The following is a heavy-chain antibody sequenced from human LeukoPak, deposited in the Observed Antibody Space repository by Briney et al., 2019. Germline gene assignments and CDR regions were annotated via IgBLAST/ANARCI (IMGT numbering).Heavy chain of an antibody. CDR1: GYTFTSYD. V-gene: IGHV1-8*01. Sequence: SVKVSCKASGYTFTSYDINWVRQATGQGLEWMGWMNPNSGNTGYAQKFQGRVTMTRNTSISTAYMELSSLRSEDTAVYYCAGDCSSTSCAFAYYGMDVWGQGTTVTVSS. J-gene: IGHJ6*02. D-gene: IGHD2-2*01. CDR2: MNPNSGNT. CDR3: AGDCSSTSCAFAYYGMDV.